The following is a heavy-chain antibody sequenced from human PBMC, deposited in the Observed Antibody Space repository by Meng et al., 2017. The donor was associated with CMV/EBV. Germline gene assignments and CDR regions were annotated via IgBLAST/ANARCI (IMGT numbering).Heavy chain of an antibody. CDR1: GFTFDDYT. CDR3: AKEVFGTEGATYFDY. V-gene: IGHV3-43*01. D-gene: IGHD1-1*01. Sequence: GGSLRLSCAASGFTFDDYTMHWVRQAPGKGLEWVSLISWDGGSTYYADSVKGRFTISRDNSKNSLYLQMNSLRTADTALYYCAKEVFGTEGATYFDYWGQGTLVTVSS. J-gene: IGHJ4*02. CDR2: ISWDGGST.